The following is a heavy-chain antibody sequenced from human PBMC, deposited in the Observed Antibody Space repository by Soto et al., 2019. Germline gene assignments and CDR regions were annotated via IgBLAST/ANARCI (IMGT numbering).Heavy chain of an antibody. CDR1: GYTCTGYY. V-gene: IGHV1-2*02. D-gene: IGHD3-10*01. CDR3: ARELWFGELQTYYGMDV. J-gene: IGHJ6*02. Sequence: GASVKVSCKASGYTCTGYYMHWVRQAPGQGLEWMGWINPNSGGTNYAQKFQGRVTMTRDTSISTAYMELSRLRSDDTAVYYCARELWFGELQTYYGMDVWGQGTT. CDR2: INPNSGGT.